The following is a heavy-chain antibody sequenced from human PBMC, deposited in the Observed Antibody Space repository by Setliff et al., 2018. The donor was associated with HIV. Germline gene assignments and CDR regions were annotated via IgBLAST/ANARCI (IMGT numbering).Heavy chain of an antibody. CDR3: ARDDQYYDMGSIIFDYYFDL. Sequence: SVKVSCKASGGTFSTYAISWVRQAPGQRLEWMGGIFPMSGSVRIAPRFQGKLAITADESTYTVDMELNSLTSEDTAVYYCARDDQYYDMGSIIFDYYFDLWGQGTLVTVSS. D-gene: IGHD3-16*01. J-gene: IGHJ2*01. CDR1: GGTFSTYA. CDR2: IFPMSGSV. V-gene: IGHV1-69*13.